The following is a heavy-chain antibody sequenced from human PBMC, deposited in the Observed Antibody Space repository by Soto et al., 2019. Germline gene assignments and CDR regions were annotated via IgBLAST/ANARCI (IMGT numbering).Heavy chain of an antibody. CDR1: GDSVSINSAA. D-gene: IGHD5-12*01. J-gene: IGHJ6*02. CDR2: TYHRSNWYN. Sequence: SQTLSLTCAISGDSVSINSAAWNWIRQSPSRGLEGLGRTYHRSNWYNDYAVSVKSRITINPDTSKNQFSLQLNSVTPEDTAVYYCARDRLWLRDHYYYYGMDVGGQGTTVTVSS. CDR3: ARDRLWLRDHYYYYGMDV. V-gene: IGHV6-1*01.